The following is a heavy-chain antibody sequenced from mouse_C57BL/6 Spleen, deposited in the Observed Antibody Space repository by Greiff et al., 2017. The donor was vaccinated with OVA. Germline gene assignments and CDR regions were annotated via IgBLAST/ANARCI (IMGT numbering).Heavy chain of an antibody. J-gene: IGHJ2*01. CDR3: ERRQLSSRTLDY. CDR2: IDPSDSYT. D-gene: IGHD3-2*02. V-gene: IGHV1-59*01. Sequence: QVQLQQPGAELVRPGTSVKLSCKASGYTFTSYWMHWVKQRPGQGLEWIGEIDPSDSYTNYNQKFKGKATLTVDTSSGTAYMQLSSLTSEDAAVYYGERRQLSSRTLDYWGQGTTVTVSS. CDR1: GYTFTSYW.